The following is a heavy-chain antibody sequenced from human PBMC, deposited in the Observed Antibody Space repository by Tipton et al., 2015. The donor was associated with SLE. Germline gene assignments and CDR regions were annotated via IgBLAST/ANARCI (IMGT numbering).Heavy chain of an antibody. CDR1: GGSINTNNYY. CDR3: ARQEWVTKHNCFDP. J-gene: IGHJ5*02. D-gene: IGHD3-3*01. Sequence: LSLTCTVSGGSINTNNYYWGWVRQPPGKGLEWIGSVFYSGTTYYKPSLRSRVTISIDTSKNQFSLKLSSVTAADTAVYYCARQEWVTKHNCFDPWGKGILVTVA. CDR2: VFYSGTT. V-gene: IGHV4-39*01.